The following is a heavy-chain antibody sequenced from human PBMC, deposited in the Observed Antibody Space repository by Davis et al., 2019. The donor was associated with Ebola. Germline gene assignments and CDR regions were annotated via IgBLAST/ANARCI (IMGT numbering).Heavy chain of an antibody. Sequence: HSETLSLTCAISGDRVSSNNGAWTWIRQSPSRGLEWRGRTYFSSKWFTDYAMSVKSRITIKADTSKNELSLQLKSVTPEDTAVYYCAKDLRVTMTVPGWFDPWGQGTPVTVSS. CDR1: GDRVSSNNGA. CDR2: TYFSSKWFT. CDR3: AKDLRVTMTVPGWFDP. J-gene: IGHJ5*02. V-gene: IGHV6-1*01. D-gene: IGHD2-21*02.